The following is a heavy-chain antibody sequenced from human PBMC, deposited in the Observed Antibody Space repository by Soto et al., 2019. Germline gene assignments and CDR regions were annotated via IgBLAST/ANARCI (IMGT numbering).Heavy chain of an antibody. CDR3: ARDLSLMGRMGATKNDC. V-gene: IGHV1-18*01. D-gene: IGHD1-26*01. CDR1: GYTFTSYG. Sequence: QVQLVQSGAEVKKPGASVKVSCKASGYTFTSYGISWVRQAPGQGLEWMGWISAYNGNTNYAQKLQGRVTMPTETSTSTAYMELRRLRSDDTAVYYCARDLSLMGRMGATKNDCWGQGTLVTVSS. J-gene: IGHJ4*02. CDR2: ISAYNGNT.